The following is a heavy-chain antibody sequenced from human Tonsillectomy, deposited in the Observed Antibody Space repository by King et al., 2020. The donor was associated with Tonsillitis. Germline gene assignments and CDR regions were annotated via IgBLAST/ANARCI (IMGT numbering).Heavy chain of an antibody. CDR2: IYYSGST. V-gene: IGHV4-39*01. D-gene: IGHD3-22*01. Sequence: QLQESGPGLVKPSETLSLTCTVSGDSISSSSYYWAWIRQPPGKGLEWIGSIYYSGSTYYNPSLKSRVTISVDTSNNQFSLKLSSVTDADTAVFYCAIRLYYYDDCGYSAYFDYWGQGTLVTVSS. CDR1: GDSISSSSYY. CDR3: AIRLYYYDDCGYSAYFDY. J-gene: IGHJ4*02.